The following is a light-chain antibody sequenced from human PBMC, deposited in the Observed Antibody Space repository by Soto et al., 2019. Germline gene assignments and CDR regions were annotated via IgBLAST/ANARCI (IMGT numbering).Light chain of an antibody. CDR2: KVS. CDR3: SSFTSRFTFNYI. J-gene: IGLJ1*01. V-gene: IGLV2-14*01. CDR1: SSDVGGYNY. Sequence: QSALTQPASVSGSPGQSITIPCTGTSSDVGGYNYVSWYQQHPGRAPKLVIYKVSDRPSGVSSRFSASKSGNTASLTISGLQAEDEADYYCSSFTSRFTFNYIFGTGTKLTVL.